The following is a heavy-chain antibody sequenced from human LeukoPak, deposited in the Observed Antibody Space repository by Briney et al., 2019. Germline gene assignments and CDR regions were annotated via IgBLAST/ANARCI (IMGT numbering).Heavy chain of an antibody. CDR1: GYTFTGYY. Sequence: ASVKVSCKASGYTFTGYYIHWVRQAPGQGLEWMGWINPNSGGTNYAQKFQGRVTMTRDTSISTAYMELSRLRSDDTAVYYCARGYYDSSGFTLGLFDPWGQGTLVTVSS. J-gene: IGHJ5*02. CDR2: INPNSGGT. CDR3: ARGYYDSSGFTLGLFDP. D-gene: IGHD3-22*01. V-gene: IGHV1-2*02.